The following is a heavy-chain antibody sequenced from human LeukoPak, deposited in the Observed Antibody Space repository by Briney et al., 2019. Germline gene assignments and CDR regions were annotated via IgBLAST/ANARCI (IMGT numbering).Heavy chain of an antibody. CDR2: IYYSGST. CDR1: GGSISSYY. J-gene: IGHJ6*02. D-gene: IGHD3-10*01. Sequence: SETLSLTCTVSGGSISSYYWSWIRQPPGKGLEWIGYIYYSGSTNYNPSLKSRVTISVDTSKNQFSLKLSSVTAADTAVYYCARASGSGSYFLNYYGMDVWGQGTTVTVSS. CDR3: ARASGSGSYFLNYYGMDV. V-gene: IGHV4-59*01.